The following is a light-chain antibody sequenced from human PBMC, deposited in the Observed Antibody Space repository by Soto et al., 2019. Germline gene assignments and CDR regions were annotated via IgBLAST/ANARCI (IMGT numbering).Light chain of an antibody. J-gene: IGKJ4*01. CDR2: LGS. CDR3: AQGLQAPLT. CDR1: RSLLSSNGYNY. V-gene: IGKV2-28*01. Sequence: DVVMTQSTLSLPVTPGAPASISCRSSRSLLSSNGYNYLNWYLQKPGQSPQLLIYLGSNRASGVPDRVSGSGSGTDFTRKISRVEAEDVGVYYGAQGLQAPLTVGGGTKVDSK.